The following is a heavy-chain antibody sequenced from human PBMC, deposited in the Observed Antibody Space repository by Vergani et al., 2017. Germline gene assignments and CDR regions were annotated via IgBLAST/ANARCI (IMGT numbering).Heavy chain of an antibody. J-gene: IGHJ4*02. V-gene: IGHV4-34*01. CDR1: GGSFSGYY. D-gene: IGHD4-11*01. CDR3: ARDLYSNYPWGY. Sequence: VQLQQWGAGLLKPSETLSLTCAVYGGSFSGYYWCCIRQPPGKGLEWIGESNHSGSTNYNPSLKSRVTISVNMSKHQFSLKLSSVTAADTAVYYCARDLYSNYPWGYWGQGTLVTVSS. CDR2: SNHSGST.